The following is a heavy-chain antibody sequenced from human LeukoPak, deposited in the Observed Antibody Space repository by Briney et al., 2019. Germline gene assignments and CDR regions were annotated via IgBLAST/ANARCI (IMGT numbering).Heavy chain of an antibody. CDR2: ISYDGSNK. D-gene: IGHD3-16*01. CDR1: GFTFSSYA. J-gene: IGHJ4*02. V-gene: IGHV3-30*04. Sequence: GGSLRLSCAASGFTFSSYAMHWVRQAPGKGLEWVAGISYDGSNKYYADSVKGRFTISRDNSKNTLYLKMNSLRAEDTAVYYCARDHWGRFLLSIAHWGQGTLVTVSS. CDR3: ARDHWGRFLLSIAH.